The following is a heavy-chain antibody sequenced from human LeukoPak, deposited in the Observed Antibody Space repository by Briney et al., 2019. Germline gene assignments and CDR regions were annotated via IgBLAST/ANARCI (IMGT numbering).Heavy chain of an antibody. CDR3: AKDSHKMATTLVYNWFDP. D-gene: IGHD5-24*01. J-gene: IGHJ5*02. CDR1: GFTFSSYG. V-gene: IGHV3-33*06. Sequence: GGSLRLSCAASGFTFSSYGMHWVRQAPGKGLEWVAVIWYDGNNKYYADSVKGRFTISRDNSKNTVYLQMNSLRAEDTAVYHCAKDSHKMATTLVYNWFDPWGQGTLVTVSS. CDR2: IWYDGNNK.